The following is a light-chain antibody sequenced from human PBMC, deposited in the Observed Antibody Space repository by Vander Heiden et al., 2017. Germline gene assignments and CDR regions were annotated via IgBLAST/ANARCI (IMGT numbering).Light chain of an antibody. J-gene: IGKJ4*01. CDR2: DAS. V-gene: IGKV3-11*01. CDR3: QQRSNWPPEVT. CDR1: QSVSSY. Sequence: EIVLTQSPATLSLSPGERATLPCRASQSVSSYLAWYHQKPCQSPRLLIYDASNRATGIQARFSGSGYGTDFTLTIRSLEPDDFVVYYCQQRSNWPPEVTFGGGTKVEIK.